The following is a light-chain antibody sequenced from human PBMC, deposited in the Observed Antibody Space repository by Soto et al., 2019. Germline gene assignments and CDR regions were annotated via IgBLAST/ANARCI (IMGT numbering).Light chain of an antibody. V-gene: IGLV2-14*01. Sequence: QSALTQPASVSGSPGQSITISCTGTSSDVGGYNYVSWYQQHPGKAPKLMIYEVSNRPSGVSNRFSGSKSGNTASLTISGLQDEDEADYYCSSYTSSSTFHYVFGTGTKLTVL. J-gene: IGLJ1*01. CDR1: SSDVGGYNY. CDR3: SSYTSSSTFHYV. CDR2: EVS.